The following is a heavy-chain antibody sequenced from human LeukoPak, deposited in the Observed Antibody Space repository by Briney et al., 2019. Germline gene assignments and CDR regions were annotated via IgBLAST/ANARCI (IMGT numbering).Heavy chain of an antibody. CDR1: GFTFGSHA. CDR2: ISYDGSQA. Sequence: GRSLRLSCAASGFTFGSHAVHWVRQTPGKGLEWVALISYDGSQAYYADSVKGRFTISRDNPSKTLWLQMNSLRPEDTAVYYCAKGYYGMDVWGQGTTVTVSS. V-gene: IGHV3-30*04. CDR3: AKGYYGMDV. J-gene: IGHJ6*02.